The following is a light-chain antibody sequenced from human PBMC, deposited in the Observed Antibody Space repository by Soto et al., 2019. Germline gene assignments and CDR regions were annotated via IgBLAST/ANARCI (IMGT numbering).Light chain of an antibody. CDR1: QTVGSN. V-gene: IGKV3-15*01. CDR3: QQYNTWPRT. CDR2: TTS. Sequence: EIVMPQSPATLSVSPGESITISCRASQTVGSNLAWYQQTPGQAHRLLIYTTSSRAAGVPARFSGSGSGTEFTLTIDSLQSEDFVLYYCQQYNTWPRTFGQGNKVDIK. J-gene: IGKJ1*01.